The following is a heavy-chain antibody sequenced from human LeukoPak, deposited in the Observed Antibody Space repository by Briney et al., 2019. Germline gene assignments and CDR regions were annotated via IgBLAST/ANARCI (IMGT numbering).Heavy chain of an antibody. V-gene: IGHV4-34*01. CDR3: ARRMATEIDY. CDR1: GGSFSGYY. Sequence: SETLSLTCAVYGGSFSGYYWSWIRQPPGKGLEWIGEINHSGSTNYNPSLKSRVTISVDTSKNQFSLKLSSVTAADTAVYYCARRMATEIDYWGQGTLVTVSS. D-gene: IGHD5-24*01. CDR2: INHSGST. J-gene: IGHJ4*02.